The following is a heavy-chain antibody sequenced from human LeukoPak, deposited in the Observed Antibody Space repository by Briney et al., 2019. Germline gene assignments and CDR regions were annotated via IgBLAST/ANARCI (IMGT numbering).Heavy chain of an antibody. J-gene: IGHJ4*02. CDR2: IYYSGST. Sequence: SETLSLTCTVSGGSISSSSYYWGWIRQPPGKGLEWIGSIYYSGSTYYNPSLKSRVTISVDTSKNQFSLKLSSVTAADTAVYYCARGEAYYGSGSYSTFDYWGQGTLVTVSS. CDR3: ARGEAYYGSGSYSTFDY. V-gene: IGHV4-39*07. CDR1: GGSISSSSYY. D-gene: IGHD3-10*01.